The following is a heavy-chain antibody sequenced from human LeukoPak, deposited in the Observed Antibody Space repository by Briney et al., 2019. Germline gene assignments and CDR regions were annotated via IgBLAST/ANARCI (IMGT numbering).Heavy chain of an antibody. Sequence: PGGSLRLSCAASGFTFSSYAMPWVRQAPGKGLEWVAVISYDGSNKYYADSVKGRFTISRDNSKNTLYLQMNSLRAEDTAVYYCARGRAAALYYFDYWGQGTLVTVSS. CDR3: ARGRAAALYYFDY. V-gene: IGHV3-30-3*01. CDR1: GFTFSSYA. D-gene: IGHD6-13*01. CDR2: ISYDGSNK. J-gene: IGHJ4*02.